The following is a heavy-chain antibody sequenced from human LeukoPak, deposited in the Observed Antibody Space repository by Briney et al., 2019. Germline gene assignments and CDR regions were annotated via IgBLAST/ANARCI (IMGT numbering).Heavy chain of an antibody. CDR3: ARDGSGTWNDY. V-gene: IGHV1-18*01. Sequence: ASVKDSCKASGYTFTTYGISWVRQAPGQGLEWMGWINAYNSNTNYAQKLQGRVAMTTDTSTSTAYMELRSLRSDDSAVYYCARDGSGTWNDYWGQGTLVTVSS. J-gene: IGHJ4*02. CDR1: GYTFTTYG. CDR2: INAYNSNT. D-gene: IGHD3-10*01.